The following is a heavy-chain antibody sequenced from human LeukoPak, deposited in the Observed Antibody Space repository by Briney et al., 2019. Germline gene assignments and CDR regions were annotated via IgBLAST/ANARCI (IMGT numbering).Heavy chain of an antibody. CDR2: IDPSDSYT. D-gene: IGHD3-22*01. CDR1: GYSFTSYW. J-gene: IGHJ4*02. V-gene: IGHV5-10-1*01. CDR3: ARHRDYFDSSGYYMYYFDY. Sequence: PGESLKISCKGSGYSFTSYWITWVRQMPGKGLEWMGRIDPSDSYTNYNPSFQCHVTISDDKSINTAYLQWSSLKASDTAMYYCARHRDYFDSSGYYMYYFDYWGQGTLVTVSS.